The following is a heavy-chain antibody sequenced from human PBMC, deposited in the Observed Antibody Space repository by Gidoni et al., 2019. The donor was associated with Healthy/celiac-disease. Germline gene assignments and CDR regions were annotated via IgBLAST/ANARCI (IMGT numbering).Heavy chain of an antibody. CDR2: IYWNDDK. D-gene: IGHD1-7*01. J-gene: IGHJ4*02. Sequence: QITLKESGPTLVKPTQTLTLTCTFSGFSLSTSGVGVGWIRQPPGKALEWLALIYWNDDKRYSPSLKSRLTITKDTSKNQVVLTMTNMDPVDTATYYCAHSEGPGTTNPFDYWGQGTLVTVSS. V-gene: IGHV2-5*01. CDR1: GFSLSTSGVG. CDR3: AHSEGPGTTNPFDY.